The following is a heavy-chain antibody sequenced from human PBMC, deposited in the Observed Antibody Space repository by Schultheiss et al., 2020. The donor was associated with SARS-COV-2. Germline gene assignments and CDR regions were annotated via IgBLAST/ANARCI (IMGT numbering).Heavy chain of an antibody. J-gene: IGHJ6*02. CDR3: AKEGCSGGSCYSVNYGMDV. V-gene: IGHV3-NL1*01. CDR1: GFIFSSYS. Sequence: GGSLRLSCAASGFIFSSYSMNWVRQAPGKGLEWVSVIYSGGSTYYADSVKGRFTISRDNSKNTLYLQMNSLRAEDTAVYYCAKEGCSGGSCYSVNYGMDVWGQGTTVTVSS. D-gene: IGHD2-15*01. CDR2: IYSGGST.